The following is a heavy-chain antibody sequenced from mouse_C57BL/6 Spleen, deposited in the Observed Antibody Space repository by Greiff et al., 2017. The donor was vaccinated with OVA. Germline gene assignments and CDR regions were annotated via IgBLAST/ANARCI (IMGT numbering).Heavy chain of an antibody. J-gene: IGHJ4*01. CDR2: ISYDGSN. Sequence: DVKLQESGPGLVKPSQSLSLTCSVTGYSITSGYYWNWIRQFPGNKLEWMGYISYDGSNNYNPSLKNRISITRDTSKNQFFLKLNSVTTEDTATDYCALYYYCSTHYAMDYWGQGTSVTVSS. CDR3: ALYYYCSTHYAMDY. D-gene: IGHD1-1*01. V-gene: IGHV3-6*01. CDR1: GYSITSGYY.